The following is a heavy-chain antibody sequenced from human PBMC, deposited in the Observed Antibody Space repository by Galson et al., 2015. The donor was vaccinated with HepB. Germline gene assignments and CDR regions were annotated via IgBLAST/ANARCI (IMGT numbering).Heavy chain of an antibody. J-gene: IGHJ6*02. D-gene: IGHD2-15*01. CDR2: ISFDGSQK. V-gene: IGHV3-30*18. CDR3: AKDLARAAVDPWGGYFYYGMDA. Sequence: SLRLSCAGSGFSFTNYAMHWVRQAPGKGLEWVAVISFDGSQKYYGDAVKGRLTISRDNSRNAVYLQMNSLRVEDTAVYYCAKDLARAAVDPWGGYFYYGMDAWGQGTTVIVSS. CDR1: GFSFTNYA.